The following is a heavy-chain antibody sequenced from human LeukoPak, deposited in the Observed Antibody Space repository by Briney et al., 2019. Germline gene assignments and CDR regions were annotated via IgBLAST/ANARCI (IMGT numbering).Heavy chain of an antibody. CDR2: IYYSGST. CDR1: GGSISSYY. CDR3: ARLMVRGVIIQGFDY. J-gene: IGHJ4*02. V-gene: IGHV4-59*08. D-gene: IGHD3-10*01. Sequence: SETLSLTCTVSGGSISSYYWSWIRQPPGKGLEWIGYIYYSGSTNYNPSLKSRVTISVDTSKNQFSLRLSSVTAADTAVYYCARLMVRGVIIQGFDYWGQGTLVTVSS.